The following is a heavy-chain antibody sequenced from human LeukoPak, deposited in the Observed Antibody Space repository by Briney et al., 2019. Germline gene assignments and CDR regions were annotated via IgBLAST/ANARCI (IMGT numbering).Heavy chain of an antibody. CDR2: IIPIFGTA. CDR3: AREGGSNQALDY. Sequence: SVKVSCKASGGTFSSYAISWVRQAPGQGLEWIGRIIPIFGTANYAQKFQGRVTITTDESTSTAYMELSSLRSEDTAVYYCAREGGSNQALDYWGQGTLVTVSS. V-gene: IGHV1-69*05. J-gene: IGHJ4*02. CDR1: GGTFSSYA. D-gene: IGHD5-24*01.